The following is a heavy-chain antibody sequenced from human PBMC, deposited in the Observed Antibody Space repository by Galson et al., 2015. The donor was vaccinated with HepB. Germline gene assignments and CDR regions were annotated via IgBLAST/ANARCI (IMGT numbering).Heavy chain of an antibody. V-gene: IGHV3-7*03. J-gene: IGHJ4*02. CDR1: GFTFSNYR. CDR3: ARDGHTDNTFDF. D-gene: IGHD1-1*01. Sequence: SLRLSCAASGFTFSNYRMTWVRQAPGKGLEWVTNINLDGTEKYSADSVKGRFTISRDNAKNSLFLQMTSLRVEDTAVYYCARDGHTDNTFDFWGQGTLVTVSS. CDR2: INLDGTEK.